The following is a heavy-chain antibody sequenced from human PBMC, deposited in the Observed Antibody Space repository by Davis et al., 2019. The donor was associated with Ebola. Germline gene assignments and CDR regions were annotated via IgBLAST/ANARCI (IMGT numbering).Heavy chain of an antibody. D-gene: IGHD3-3*01. Sequence: GESLKISCAASGFTFSSYDMHWVRQATGKSLEWVSAIGTAGDTYYPGSVKGRFTISRENAKNSLYLQMNSLRAEDTAVYYCARAYYDSVFDYWGQGTLVTVSS. CDR1: GFTFSSYD. CDR3: ARAYYDSVFDY. CDR2: IGTAGDT. V-gene: IGHV3-13*01. J-gene: IGHJ4*02.